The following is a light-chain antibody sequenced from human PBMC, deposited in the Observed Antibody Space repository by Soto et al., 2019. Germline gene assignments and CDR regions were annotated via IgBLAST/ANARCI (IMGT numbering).Light chain of an antibody. CDR1: SSNIGNYY. V-gene: IGLV1-51*01. Sequence: THPPSGSWAPRQKVPISFSGSSSNIGNYYVSWYQQLPGTAPKLLIYDDNKRPSGIPDRFSGSKSGTSATLGITGLQTGDEADYYCGTWDSSLSAGVFGGGTKVTVL. CDR3: GTWDSSLSAGV. CDR2: DDN. J-gene: IGLJ2*01.